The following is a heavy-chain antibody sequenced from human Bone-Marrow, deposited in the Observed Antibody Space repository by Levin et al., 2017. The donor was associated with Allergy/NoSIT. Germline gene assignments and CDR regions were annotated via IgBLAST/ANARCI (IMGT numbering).Heavy chain of an antibody. CDR3: ARGGEVPSQYYFDY. CDR2: INFNGIT. D-gene: IGHD1-1*01. J-gene: IGHJ4*02. Sequence: SPTLSLTCAVNGESFSGYFWTWIRQSPGKGLEWIGQINFNGITTYNPSLKRRVIMSVDPTKRQFSLKLNFLTAADTAVYFCARGGEVPSQYYFDYWGQGTLVTVSS. V-gene: IGHV4-34*01. CDR1: GESFSGYF.